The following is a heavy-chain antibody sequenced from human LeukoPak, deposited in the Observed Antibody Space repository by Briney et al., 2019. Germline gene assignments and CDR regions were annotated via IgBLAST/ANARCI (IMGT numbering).Heavy chain of an antibody. Sequence: GGSLRLSCAASGFAFSFYAMSWLRQPPGKGLEWVSTINANSGTTSYAASARGRFTISRDNSKNTLYLQVNTLRADDTATYYCAKPVSGGLAVTADWFHPWGQGTLVVVSS. J-gene: IGHJ5*01. D-gene: IGHD6-19*01. CDR2: INANSGTT. V-gene: IGHV3-23*01. CDR1: GFAFSFYA. CDR3: AKPVSGGLAVTADWFHP.